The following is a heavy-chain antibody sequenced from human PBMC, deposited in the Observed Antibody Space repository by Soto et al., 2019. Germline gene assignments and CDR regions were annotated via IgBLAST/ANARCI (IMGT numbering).Heavy chain of an antibody. J-gene: IGHJ6*02. CDR3: ERAGVGATAYYYYYGMDV. CDR2: INPNSGGT. V-gene: IGHV1-2*02. CDR1: GYNFTGYY. Sequence: QVKLVQSGAYVKNPGAAVKVSFNASGYNFTGYYMHWVRQDPGQGLEWMGWINPNSGGTNYAQKFQGRVTMTRDTSIRTAYMELSRLRSDDTAVYYCERAGVGATAYYYYYGMDVWCQGTTVTVS. D-gene: IGHD1-26*01.